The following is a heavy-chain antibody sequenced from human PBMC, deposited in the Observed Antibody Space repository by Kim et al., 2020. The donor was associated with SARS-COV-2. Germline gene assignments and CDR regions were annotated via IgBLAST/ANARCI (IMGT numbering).Heavy chain of an antibody. D-gene: IGHD3-9*01. V-gene: IGHV3-7*03. CDR2: IKQDGSEK. CDR1: GFTFSSYW. J-gene: IGHJ6*02. Sequence: GGSLRLSCAASGFTFSSYWMNWVRQAPGKGLEWVANIKQDGSEKYYVDSVKGRFTISRDNAKNSLYLQMNSLRAEDTAVYYCARAGGYFDWLSIYYYYYGMDVWGQGTTVTVSS. CDR3: ARAGGYFDWLSIYYYYYGMDV.